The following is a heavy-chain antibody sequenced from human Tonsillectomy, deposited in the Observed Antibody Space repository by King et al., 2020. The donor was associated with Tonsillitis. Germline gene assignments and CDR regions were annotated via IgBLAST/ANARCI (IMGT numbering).Heavy chain of an antibody. J-gene: IGHJ4*02. D-gene: IGHD7-27*01. V-gene: IGHV3-73*01. CDR3: TRSETGVFDY. CDR1: GFTFSGSA. Sequence: QLVQSGGGLVQPGGSLKLSCAASGFTFSGSAMHWVRQASGKGLEWVGRIRSKANSYATAYAASVKGRFTISREDSKNTAYLQMNSLKTEDTAVYYCTRSETGVFDYWGQGTLVTVSS. CDR2: IRSKANSYAT.